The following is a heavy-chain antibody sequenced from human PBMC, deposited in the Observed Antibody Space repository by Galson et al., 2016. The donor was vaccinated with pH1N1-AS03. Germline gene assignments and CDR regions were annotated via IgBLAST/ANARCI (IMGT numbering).Heavy chain of an antibody. D-gene: IGHD2-15*01. Sequence: TLSLTCTVSGASITSYYWSWIRQPPGKGLEWIAYVYYTGATSYNPSLKSRVTISLDTSKSQFSLKLSSVTAADTAVYYCAREWSAFDFWGQGTVVTVSS. CDR1: GASITSYY. CDR2: VYYTGAT. J-gene: IGHJ3*01. CDR3: AREWSAFDF. V-gene: IGHV4-59*01.